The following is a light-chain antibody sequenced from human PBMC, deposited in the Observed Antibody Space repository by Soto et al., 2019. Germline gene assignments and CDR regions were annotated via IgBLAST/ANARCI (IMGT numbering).Light chain of an antibody. Sequence: QSALTQPASVSGSPGQSITISCTGTSSDVGGYNYVSWYQQHPGKAPKLMIYEVSNRPSGVSNRFSGSKSGNTASLTISGLQAEDEADYYCSSYTSSSRWVFGGGTKVTVL. CDR2: EVS. CDR1: SSDVGGYNY. V-gene: IGLV2-14*01. CDR3: SSYTSSSRWV. J-gene: IGLJ3*02.